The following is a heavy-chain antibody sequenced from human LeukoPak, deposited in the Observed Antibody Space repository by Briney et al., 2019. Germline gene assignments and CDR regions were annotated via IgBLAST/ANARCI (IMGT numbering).Heavy chain of an antibody. CDR1: GFTFSSYG. V-gene: IGHV3-30*02. CDR3: AKDLDIVVGLEEDY. Sequence: PGGSLRLSCAASGFTFSSYGMHWVRQAPGKGLEWVAFIRYDGSNKYYADSVKGRFTISRDNSKNTLYLQMNSLRAEDTAVYYCAKDLDIVVGLEEDYWGQGTLVTVSS. J-gene: IGHJ4*02. CDR2: IRYDGSNK. D-gene: IGHD2-2*01.